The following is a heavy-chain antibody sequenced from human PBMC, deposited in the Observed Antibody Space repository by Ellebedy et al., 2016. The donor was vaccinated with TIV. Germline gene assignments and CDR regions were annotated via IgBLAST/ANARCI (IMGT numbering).Heavy chain of an antibody. CDR2: IYSVGDT. CDR3: ARDRDGYNYLGPFDY. V-gene: IGHV3-66*02. J-gene: IGHJ4*02. Sequence: GGSLRLSCAVSGFTVRSKYMNWVRQAPGKGLEWVSLIYSVGDTYYADSVRGRFTISRDNAKNSLYLQMSSLRAEDTAVYYCARDRDGYNYLGPFDYWGQGTLVTVSS. CDR1: GFTVRSKY. D-gene: IGHD5-24*01.